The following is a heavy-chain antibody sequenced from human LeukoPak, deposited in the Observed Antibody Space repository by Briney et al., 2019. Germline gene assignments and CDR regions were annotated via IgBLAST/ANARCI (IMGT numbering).Heavy chain of an antibody. V-gene: IGHV3-7*01. CDR1: EFTFSSYW. D-gene: IGHD5-12*01. CDR2: IKQDGSEK. CDR3: ARDGYSGYDY. Sequence: GGSLRLSCAASEFTFSSYWMNWVRQAPGKGLEWVANIKQDGSEKYYVGSVKGRFTISRDNAKNSLYLQVNSLRAEDTAVYYCARDGYSGYDYWGQGTLVTVSS. J-gene: IGHJ4*02.